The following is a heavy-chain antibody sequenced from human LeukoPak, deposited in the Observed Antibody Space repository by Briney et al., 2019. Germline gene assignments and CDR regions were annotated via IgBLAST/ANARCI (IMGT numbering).Heavy chain of an antibody. D-gene: IGHD2-2*01. CDR1: GYTFTSYG. CDR2: ISAYNGNT. Sequence: GASVKVSCKASGYTFTSYGISWVRQAPGQGLEGLGWISAYNGNTNYAQKLQGRVTMTTDTSTSTAYMELRSLRSDDTAVYYCARLIVVVPAAPNWFDPWGQGTLVTVSS. CDR3: ARLIVVVPAAPNWFDP. V-gene: IGHV1-18*01. J-gene: IGHJ5*02.